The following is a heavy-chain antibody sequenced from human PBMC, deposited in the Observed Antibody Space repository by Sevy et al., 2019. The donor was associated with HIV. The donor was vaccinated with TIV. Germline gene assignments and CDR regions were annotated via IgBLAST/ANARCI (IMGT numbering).Heavy chain of an antibody. CDR3: AREQITGAKPYYFDY. CDR1: GFTFSNYW. D-gene: IGHD1-7*01. V-gene: IGHV3-7*01. CDR2: INQDGGEK. J-gene: IGHJ4*02. Sequence: GGSLRLSCAVSGFTFSNYWMSWVRQAPGKGLECVANINQDGGEKYYLYSVKGRFSVSRDNAKNSLYLQMDSLRAEDTAVYYCAREQITGAKPYYFDYWGQGTLVTVSS.